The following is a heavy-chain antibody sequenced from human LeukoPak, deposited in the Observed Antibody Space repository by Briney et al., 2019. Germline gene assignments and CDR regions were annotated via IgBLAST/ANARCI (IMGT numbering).Heavy chain of an antibody. CDR2: ITGSGGGT. CDR3: AKEVAAGRKGIDY. J-gene: IGHJ4*02. V-gene: IGHV3-23*01. Sequence: GGSLRLSCAASGFTFSSYAMSWVRQGPGKGLEWVSGITGSGGGTYYADSVKGRFTISRDSSSSTLFLQMKSLRAEDTATYYCAKEVAAGRKGIDYWGQGILVTLSS. D-gene: IGHD6-6*01. CDR1: GFTFSSYA.